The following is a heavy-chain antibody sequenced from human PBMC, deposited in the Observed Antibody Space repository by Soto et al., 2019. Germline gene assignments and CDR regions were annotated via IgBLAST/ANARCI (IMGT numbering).Heavy chain of an antibody. CDR2: INQDESEK. V-gene: IGHV3-7*01. Sequence: EVQLVESGGGLVQPGGSLRLSCTASGFTFTTYWMTWVRQPPGKALELVSNINQDESEKFYVDSVKGRITISRDNAKYSLSLQLNSRRAEDTAVYYCARSRNSAFDIWGQGTMVTVSS. J-gene: IGHJ3*02. D-gene: IGHD6-13*01. CDR3: ARSRNSAFDI. CDR1: GFTFTTYW.